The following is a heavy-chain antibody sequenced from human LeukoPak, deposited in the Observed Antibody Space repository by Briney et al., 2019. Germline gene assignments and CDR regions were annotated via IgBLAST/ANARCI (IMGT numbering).Heavy chain of an antibody. CDR1: GFTFSSYG. J-gene: IGHJ6*02. CDR3: ARERYCYDSSGYYYYYYGMDV. Sequence: GGSLRLSCAASGFTFSSYGMHWVRQAPGKGLEWVAVIWYDGSNKYYADSVKGRFTISRDNSKNTLYLQMNSLRAEDTAVYYCARERYCYDSSGYYYYYYGMDVWGQGTTVTVSS. D-gene: IGHD3-22*01. CDR2: IWYDGSNK. V-gene: IGHV3-33*01.